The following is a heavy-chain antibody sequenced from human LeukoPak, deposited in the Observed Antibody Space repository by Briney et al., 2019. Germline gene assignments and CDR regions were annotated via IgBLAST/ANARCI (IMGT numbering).Heavy chain of an antibody. Sequence: PSETLSLTCTVSGGSISTYFWSWIRQPPEKRLEWIGHVYFSGSTNYNPSLESRVTISVDTSKNQFSLTLSSVTAADTAVYYCARHKSTGSYPLDYWGQGILVTVTS. CDR3: ARHKSTGSYPLDY. CDR1: GGSISTYF. D-gene: IGHD2-8*02. V-gene: IGHV4-59*08. CDR2: VYFSGST. J-gene: IGHJ4*02.